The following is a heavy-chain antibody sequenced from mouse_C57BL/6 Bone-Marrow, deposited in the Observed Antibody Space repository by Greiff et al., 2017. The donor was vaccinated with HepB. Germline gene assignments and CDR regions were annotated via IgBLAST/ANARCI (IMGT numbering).Heavy chain of an antibody. J-gene: IGHJ1*03. CDR3: TNSITTVVVPWYFDV. V-gene: IGHV14-4*01. CDR1: GFNIKDDY. D-gene: IGHD1-1*01. Sequence: VQLQQSGAELVRPGASVKLSCTASGFNIKDDYMHWVKQRPEQGLEWIGWIDPENGDTEYASKFQGKATITADTSSNTAYLQLSSLTSEDTAVYYCTNSITTVVVPWYFDVWGTGTTVTVSS. CDR2: IDPENGDT.